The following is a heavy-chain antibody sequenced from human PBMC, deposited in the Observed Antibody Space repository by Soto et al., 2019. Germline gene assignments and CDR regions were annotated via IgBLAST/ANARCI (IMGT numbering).Heavy chain of an antibody. D-gene: IGHD6-13*01. CDR1: GFTFSDYY. V-gene: IGHV3-11*01. Sequence: LRLSCAASGFTFSDYYMSWIRQAPGNGLEWVSYISSSAGTISYADSVKGRFTISRDNAKNSLYLQMNSLRGEDTAVYYCARAMYSSKTDFDYWGQGTLVTVSS. J-gene: IGHJ4*02. CDR3: ARAMYSSKTDFDY. CDR2: ISSSAGTI.